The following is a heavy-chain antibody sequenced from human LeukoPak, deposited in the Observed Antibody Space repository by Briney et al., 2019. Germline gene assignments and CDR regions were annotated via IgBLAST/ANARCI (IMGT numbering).Heavy chain of an antibody. D-gene: IGHD3-22*01. CDR2: IYYSGST. CDR1: GGSISSYY. J-gene: IGHJ3*02. V-gene: IGHV4-59*01. CDR3: ARDISEYYYDSSLAFDI. Sequence: PSETLSLTCTVSGGSISSYYWSWIRQPPGKGLEWIGYIYYSGSTNYNPSLKSRVTISVDTSKNQFSLKLSSVTAADTAVYYCARDISEYYYDSSLAFDIWGQGTMVTVSS.